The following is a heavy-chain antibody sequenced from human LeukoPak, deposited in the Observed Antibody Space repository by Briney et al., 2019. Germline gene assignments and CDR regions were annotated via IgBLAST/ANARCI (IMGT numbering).Heavy chain of an antibody. CDR2: NKSNTDGGTT. V-gene: IGHV3-15*01. CDR3: TTFYYYGSGSYLGY. CDR1: GVSYNSIS. J-gene: IGHJ4*02. Sequence: PGGPHRLLWADCGVSYNSISMTWPRHSKEKGPECFPHNKSNTDGGTTDYAAPVKGRFTISRDDSKNTLNLQMNSLKTEDTAVYYCTTFYYYGSGSYLGYWGQGTLVTVSS. D-gene: IGHD3-10*01.